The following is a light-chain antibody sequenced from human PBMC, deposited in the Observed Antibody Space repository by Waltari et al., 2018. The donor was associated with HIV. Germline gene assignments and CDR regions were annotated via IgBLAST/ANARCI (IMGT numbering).Light chain of an antibody. CDR1: TLAKKY. CDR3: QSIDSGGTFV. Sequence: SYELTQAPSVSVSPGQTARITCSGDTLAKKYAYWYQQKPGQAPELVMYQDTERPSGIPERFSGSRSGTTVTLTISRVQAADEADYYCQSIDSGGTFVFGTGTKVTVL. J-gene: IGLJ1*01. V-gene: IGLV3-25*03. CDR2: QDT.